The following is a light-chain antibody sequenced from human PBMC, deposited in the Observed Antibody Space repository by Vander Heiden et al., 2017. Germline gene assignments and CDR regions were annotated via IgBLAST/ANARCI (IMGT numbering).Light chain of an antibody. CDR1: QSVVSKSNNKNA. CDR3: QQDDTIPLT. Sequence: DIVMTQSPDSLAVSLGERVTINCKSSQSVVSKSNNKNALVWWQQKPRQPPKLLINWASTRKSGVPDRFSGSGSGTDFTLTISSLQAEDVAVYYCQQDDTIPLTFSGGTKVEIK. CDR2: WAS. V-gene: IGKV4-1*01. J-gene: IGKJ4*01.